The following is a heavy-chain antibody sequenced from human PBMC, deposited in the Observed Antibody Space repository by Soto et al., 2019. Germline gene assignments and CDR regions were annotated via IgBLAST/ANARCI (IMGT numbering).Heavy chain of an antibody. CDR2: INPNSGGT. CDR3: ARDSATGYYYDSSGYYGD. V-gene: IGHV1-2*04. CDR1: GYTFTGYY. D-gene: IGHD3-22*01. Sequence: ASVKVSCKASGYTFTGYYMHWVRQAPGQGLEWMGWINPNSGGTNYAQKFQGWVTMTRDTSISTAYMELSRLRSDDTAVYYCARDSATGYYYDSSGYYGDWGQGTLVTVSS. J-gene: IGHJ4*02.